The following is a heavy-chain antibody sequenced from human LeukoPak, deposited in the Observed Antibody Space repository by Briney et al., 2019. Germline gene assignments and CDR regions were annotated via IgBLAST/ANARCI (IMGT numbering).Heavy chain of an antibody. CDR3: ASSSIAARLDY. CDR1: GYTFDRYG. CDR2: ISTYSGDT. J-gene: IGHJ4*02. D-gene: IGHD6-13*01. Sequence: ASVKVSCKGSGYTFDRYGVTWVRQAPGQGLEWMGWISTYSGDTIYAQKIQGRVTMTADTSTNTVYMDLRSLRSDDTAVYYCASSSIAARLDYWGQGTLVTVSS. V-gene: IGHV1-18*01.